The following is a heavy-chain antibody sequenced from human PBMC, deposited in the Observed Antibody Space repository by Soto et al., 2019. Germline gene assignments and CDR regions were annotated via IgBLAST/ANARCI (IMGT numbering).Heavy chain of an antibody. CDR2: INHSGST. D-gene: IGHD2-2*01. Sequence: ETLSLTCAVYGGSFSGYYWSWIRQPPGKGLEWIGEINHSGSTNYNPSLKSRVTISVDTSKNQFSLKLSSVTAADTAVYYCARGTSKYCSSTSCYYPLYYYYGMDVWGQGTT. CDR3: ARGTSKYCSSTSCYYPLYYYYGMDV. J-gene: IGHJ6*02. V-gene: IGHV4-34*01. CDR1: GGSFSGYY.